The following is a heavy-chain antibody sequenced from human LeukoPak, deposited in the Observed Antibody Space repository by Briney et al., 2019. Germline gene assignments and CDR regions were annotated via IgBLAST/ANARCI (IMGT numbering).Heavy chain of an antibody. J-gene: IGHJ5*02. Sequence: SETLSLTCAGYGGSFSGYYWSWIRQPPGKGLEWIGEINHSGSTNYNPSLKSRVTISVDTSKNQFSLKLNSVTAADTAVYYCARGVLAAAGQVRWFDPWGQGTLVTVSS. V-gene: IGHV4-34*01. CDR3: ARGVLAAAGQVRWFDP. CDR1: GGSFSGYY. CDR2: INHSGST. D-gene: IGHD6-13*01.